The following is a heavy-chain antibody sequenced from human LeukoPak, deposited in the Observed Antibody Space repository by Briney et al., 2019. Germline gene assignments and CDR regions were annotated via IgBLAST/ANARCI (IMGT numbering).Heavy chain of an antibody. Sequence: SQTLSLTCTVSGGSISSGSYYWSWIRQPAGKGLEWIGRIYTSGSTNYNPSLKSRVTISVDTSKNQFSLKLSSVTAADTAVYYCASLAVAGPDAFDIWGQGTMVTVSS. V-gene: IGHV4-61*02. CDR3: ASLAVAGPDAFDI. D-gene: IGHD6-19*01. CDR1: GGSISSGSYY. J-gene: IGHJ3*02. CDR2: IYTSGST.